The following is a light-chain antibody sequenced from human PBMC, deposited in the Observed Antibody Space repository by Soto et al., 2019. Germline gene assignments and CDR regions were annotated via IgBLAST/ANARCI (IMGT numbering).Light chain of an antibody. CDR3: QQYDNLPPWT. V-gene: IGKV1-33*01. CDR1: QDISNY. J-gene: IGKJ1*01. Sequence: DIQMTQSPSSLSASVGDRVTITCQASQDISNYLNWYQQKPGKAPKLVIYDASNLETWVPSRFSGSGTGTDFTFTISSLQPEDIATDYWQQYDNLPPWTFGQGNKVEIK. CDR2: DAS.